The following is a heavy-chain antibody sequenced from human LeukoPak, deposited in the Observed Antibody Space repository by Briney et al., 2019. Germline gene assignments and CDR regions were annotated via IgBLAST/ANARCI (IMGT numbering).Heavy chain of an antibody. CDR1: GGSISSSSYY. CDR2: IYYSGST. J-gene: IGHJ4*02. V-gene: IGHV4-39*01. D-gene: IGHD2-15*01. CDR3: ARQTTQTVY. Sequence: PSETLSLTCTVSGGSISSSSYYWGWIRQPPGKGLEWIGSIYYSGSTYYNPSLKSRVTISVDTSKNQFSLKLSSVTAADTAVYYCARQTTQTVYWGQGTLVTVSS.